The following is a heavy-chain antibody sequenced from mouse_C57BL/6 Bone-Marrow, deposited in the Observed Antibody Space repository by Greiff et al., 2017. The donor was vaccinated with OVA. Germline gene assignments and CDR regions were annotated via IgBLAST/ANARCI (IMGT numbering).Heavy chain of an antibody. CDR2: INPYNGGT. CDR1: GYTFTDYY. Sequence: EVQLQQSGPVLVKPGASVKMSCKASGYTFTDYYMNWVKQSHGKSLEWIGVINPYNGGTSYNQKFKGKATLTVDKSSSTAYMELNSLTSEDSAVYYCARSTVVATDYAMDYWGQVTSVTVSS. V-gene: IGHV1-19*01. D-gene: IGHD1-1*01. J-gene: IGHJ4*01. CDR3: ARSTVVATDYAMDY.